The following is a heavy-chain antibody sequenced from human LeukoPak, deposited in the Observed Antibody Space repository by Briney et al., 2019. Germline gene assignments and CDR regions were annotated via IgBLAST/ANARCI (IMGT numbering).Heavy chain of an antibody. V-gene: IGHV3-7*01. J-gene: IGHJ6*04. D-gene: IGHD3-10*02. Sequence: GGSLRLSCAASGFTFSSYWMSWVRQAPGKGLEWVANIKQDGSEKYYVESVKGRFTISRDDAKNSLYLQMNSLGAEDTAVYYCAELGITMIGGVWGKGTTVTISS. CDR3: AELGITMIGGV. CDR1: GFTFSSYW. CDR2: IKQDGSEK.